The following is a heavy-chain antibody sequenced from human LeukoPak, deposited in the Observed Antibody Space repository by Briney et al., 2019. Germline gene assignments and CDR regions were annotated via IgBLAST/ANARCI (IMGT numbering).Heavy chain of an antibody. V-gene: IGHV4-59*12. CDR3: ARLDV. CDR1: GAYFTNYY. Sequence: SETLSLTCTVSGAYFTNYYWSFIRQPPGKGLEWIGFSSYNGDTNYNPSLKSRVTISVDMPKNQFSLRLKSVTAAGTAVYYCARLDVWGKGTTVTTSS. J-gene: IGHJ6*04. CDR2: SSYNGDT.